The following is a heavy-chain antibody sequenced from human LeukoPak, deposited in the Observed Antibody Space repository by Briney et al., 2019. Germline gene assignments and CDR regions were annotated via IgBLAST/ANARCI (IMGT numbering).Heavy chain of an antibody. Sequence: PSETLSLTCTVSGGSISSSPYYSGWIRQPPGKGLEWIGNIYYSGSTYYNPPLKTRVTISVDTSKNQFSLKLTSVTAADTAVYYCARHASVDGNWPRPLDYWGQGSLVTVSS. CDR3: ARHASVDGNWPRPLDY. J-gene: IGHJ4*02. D-gene: IGHD6-19*01. CDR1: GGSISSSPYY. V-gene: IGHV4-39*01. CDR2: IYYSGST.